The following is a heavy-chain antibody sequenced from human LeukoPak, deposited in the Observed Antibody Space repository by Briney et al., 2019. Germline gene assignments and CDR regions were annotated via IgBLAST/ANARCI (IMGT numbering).Heavy chain of an antibody. CDR3: ARSPGYYYDSSGYHAFDI. CDR1: GGSISSGGYY. V-gene: IGHV4-31*03. J-gene: IGHJ3*02. CDR2: IYYSGST. Sequence: SETLSLTCTISGGSISSGGYYWSWIRQHPGKGLEWIGYIYYSGSTYYNPSLKSRVTISVDTSKNQFSLKLSSVTAADTAVYYCARSPGYYYDSSGYHAFDIWGQGTMVTVSS. D-gene: IGHD3-22*01.